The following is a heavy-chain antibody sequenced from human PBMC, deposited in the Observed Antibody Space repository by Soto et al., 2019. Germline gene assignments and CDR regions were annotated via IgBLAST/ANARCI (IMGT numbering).Heavy chain of an antibody. CDR2: IKQDGGET. CDR3: ARSLNPASHFDY. CDR1: GFTFNNYC. Sequence: PGGFLRLSCAASGFTFNNYCMSWVRQAPGKGLQWVASIKQDGGETYYVDSVKGRLTISRDNAMNSLYLQMNSLRAEDTAVYYCARSLNPASHFDYWGQGTLVTVSS. J-gene: IGHJ4*02. V-gene: IGHV3-7*01.